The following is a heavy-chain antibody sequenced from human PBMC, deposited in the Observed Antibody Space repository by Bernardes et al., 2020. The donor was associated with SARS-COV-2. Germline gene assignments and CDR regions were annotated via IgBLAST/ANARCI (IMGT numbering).Heavy chain of an antibody. CDR3: AKDDIRPLFGAPVYDS. J-gene: IGHJ4*02. Sequence: GGSLRLSCAASGFTFTKCDMSWVRQAPGKELEWISGISGSGSTTYYADPVKGRFTISRDNSRNTLFLQMDSLRAEDTAVYYCAKDDIRPLFGAPVYDSWGQGTLVTVSS. D-gene: IGHD3-3*01. V-gene: IGHV3-23*01. CDR1: GFTFTKCD. CDR2: ISGSGSTT.